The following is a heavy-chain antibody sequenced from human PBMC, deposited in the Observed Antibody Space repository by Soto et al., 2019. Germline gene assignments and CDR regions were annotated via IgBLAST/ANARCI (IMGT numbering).Heavy chain of an antibody. D-gene: IGHD6-13*01. Sequence: PEGSLRLSCAASGFTVSSNYMSWVRQAPGKGLEWVSVIYSGGSTYYADSVKGRFTISRDNSKNTLYLQMNSLRAEDTAVYYCARRPGIAAAGTMLERYYYYGMDVWGQGTTVTVSS. J-gene: IGHJ6*02. V-gene: IGHV3-53*01. CDR1: GFTVSSNY. CDR2: IYSGGST. CDR3: ARRPGIAAAGTMLERYYYYGMDV.